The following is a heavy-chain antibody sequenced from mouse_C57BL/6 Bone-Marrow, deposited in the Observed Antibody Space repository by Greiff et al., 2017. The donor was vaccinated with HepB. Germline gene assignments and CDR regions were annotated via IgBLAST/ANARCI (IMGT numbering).Heavy chain of an antibody. CDR3: ARDVIYDGYYEGAMDY. CDR2: SRNKANDYTT. D-gene: IGHD2-3*01. J-gene: IGHJ4*01. CDR1: GFTFSDFY. V-gene: IGHV7-1*01. Sequence: EVQGVESGGGLVQSGRSLRLSCATSGFTFSDFYMEWVRQAPGKGLEWIAASRNKANDYTTEYSASVKGRFIVSRDTSQSILYLQMNALRAEDTAIYYCARDVIYDGYYEGAMDYWGQGTSVTVSS.